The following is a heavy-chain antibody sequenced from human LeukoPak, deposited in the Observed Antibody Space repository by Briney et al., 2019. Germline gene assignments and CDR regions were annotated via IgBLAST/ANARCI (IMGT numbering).Heavy chain of an antibody. D-gene: IGHD3-22*01. V-gene: IGHV4-30-4*08. J-gene: IGHJ3*02. CDR2: IYYSGST. Sequence: SETLSLTCTVSGGSISSGDYYWSWIRQPPGKGLEWIGYIYYSGSTYYNPSLKSRVTISVDTSKNQFSLKLSSVTAADTAVYYCAGGYYYDSSGYYFPFDIWGQGTMVTVSS. CDR3: AGGYYYDSSGYYFPFDI. CDR1: GGSISSGDYY.